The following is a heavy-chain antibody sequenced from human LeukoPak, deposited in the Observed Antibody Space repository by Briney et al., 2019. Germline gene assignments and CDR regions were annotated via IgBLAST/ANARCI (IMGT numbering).Heavy chain of an antibody. CDR1: GGSISSGGYY. CDR3: ASRMTTVPGGRYYYGMDV. CDR2: IYYSGST. Sequence: SETLSLTCTVSGGSISSGGYYWNWIRQHPGKGLEWIGYIYYSGSTYYNPSLKSRVTISVDTSKNQFSLKLSSVTAADTAVYYCASRMTTVPGGRYYYGMDVWGQGTTVTVSS. V-gene: IGHV4-31*03. J-gene: IGHJ6*02. D-gene: IGHD4-11*01.